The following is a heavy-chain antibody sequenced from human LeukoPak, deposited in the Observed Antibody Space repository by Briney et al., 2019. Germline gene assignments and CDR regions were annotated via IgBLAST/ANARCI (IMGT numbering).Heavy chain of an antibody. CDR3: ARDHYGSGSYYTHFDY. Sequence: GGSLRLSCAASGFTFSDYWMAWVRQAPGKGLEWLANIKQDGSQTYYVDSVKGRFTISRDNAKNSLYLQMNSLRAEDTAVYYCARDHYGSGSYYTHFDYWGQGTLVTVSS. D-gene: IGHD3-10*01. V-gene: IGHV3-7*01. CDR2: IKQDGSQT. J-gene: IGHJ4*02. CDR1: GFTFSDYW.